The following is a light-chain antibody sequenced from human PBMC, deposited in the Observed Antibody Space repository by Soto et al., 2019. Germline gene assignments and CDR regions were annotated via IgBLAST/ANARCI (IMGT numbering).Light chain of an antibody. Sequence: DIVMTQSPLSLPVTPGEPASISYRSSQSLLHSNGYNYLDWYLQKPGQSPQLLIYLGSNRASGVPDRCSGSGSGTDFTLKISRVEAEDVGVYYCMQALQTPLTFGGGTKVEIK. CDR2: LGS. CDR3: MQALQTPLT. J-gene: IGKJ4*01. CDR1: QSLLHSNGYNY. V-gene: IGKV2-28*01.